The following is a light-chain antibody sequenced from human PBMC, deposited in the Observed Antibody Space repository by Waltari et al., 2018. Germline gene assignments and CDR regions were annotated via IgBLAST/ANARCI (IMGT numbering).Light chain of an antibody. CDR1: QSISIY. CDR3: HQSYSTPLT. Sequence: DIQMTQSPSSLSASVGDRVTITCRASQSISIYLTGYQQKPGKAPKVLIYGASNLESGVPSRFSGSGSGTDFTLTISSLQPGDFATYYCHQSYSTPLTFGGGTEVEIK. V-gene: IGKV1-39*01. J-gene: IGKJ4*01. CDR2: GAS.